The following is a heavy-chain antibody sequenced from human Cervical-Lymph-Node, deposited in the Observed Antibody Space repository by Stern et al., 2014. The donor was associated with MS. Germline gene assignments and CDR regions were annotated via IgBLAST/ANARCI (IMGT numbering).Heavy chain of an antibody. CDR1: GSTLTDFF. D-gene: IGHD3-10*01. V-gene: IGHV1-24*01. CDR3: ATDYNY. Sequence: VQLEESGAEVKKPGASVKVSCKVSGSTLTDFFMHWVRQLPGKGLEWMGGFDPEDGETIYAQKFQGRVTMTGDPSTGAAYMELGSLRSDDTAVYYCATDYNYWGQGTLVTVSS. J-gene: IGHJ4*02. CDR2: FDPEDGET.